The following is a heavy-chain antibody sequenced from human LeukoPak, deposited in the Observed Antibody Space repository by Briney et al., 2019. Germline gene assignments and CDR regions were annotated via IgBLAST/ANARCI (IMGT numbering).Heavy chain of an antibody. J-gene: IGHJ5*02. Sequence: SETLSLTCAVYGGSFSGYYWSWIRQPPGKGLEWIGEINHSGSTNYNPSLKSRVTISVDTSKNQFSLKLSSVTAADTAVYYCARGRGDIVVVVAATGGRPKKWRWFDPWGQGTLVTVSS. CDR3: ARGRGDIVVVVAATGGRPKKWRWFDP. CDR2: INHSGST. V-gene: IGHV4-34*01. CDR1: GGSFSGYY. D-gene: IGHD2-15*01.